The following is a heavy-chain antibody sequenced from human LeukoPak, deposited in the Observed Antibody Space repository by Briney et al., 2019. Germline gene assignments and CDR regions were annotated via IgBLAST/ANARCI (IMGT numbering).Heavy chain of an antibody. Sequence: GRSLRLSCAASGFTFSSYAMHWVRQAPGKGLEWVAVISYDGSNKYYADSVKGRFTISRDNSKNTLYLQMNSLRAEDTAVYYCAREYYTVRGVLDYWGQGTLVTVSS. CDR1: GFTFSSYA. D-gene: IGHD3-10*01. CDR3: AREYYTVRGVLDY. CDR2: ISYDGSNK. J-gene: IGHJ4*02. V-gene: IGHV3-30*04.